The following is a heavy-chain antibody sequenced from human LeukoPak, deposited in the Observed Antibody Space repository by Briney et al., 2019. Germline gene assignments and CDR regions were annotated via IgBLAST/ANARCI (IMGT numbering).Heavy chain of an antibody. Sequence: SETLSLTCAVSGGSMSSGGSSWSWIRQPPGKGLEFIGYIYHSGTTYYDPSLKSRLTISVDRSENQLSLKLTSVTAADTAVYYCAKMSSSSNWFDPWGQGILVTVSS. CDR2: IYHSGTT. D-gene: IGHD6-6*01. CDR3: AKMSSSSNWFDP. CDR1: GGSMSSGGSS. J-gene: IGHJ5*02. V-gene: IGHV4-30-2*01.